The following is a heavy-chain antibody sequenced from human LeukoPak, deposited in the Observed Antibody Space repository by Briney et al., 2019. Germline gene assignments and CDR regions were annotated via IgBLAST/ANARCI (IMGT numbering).Heavy chain of an antibody. CDR3: AREIFVYGDLQGLGAFDI. V-gene: IGHV1-2*02. CDR1: GYTFTGYY. J-gene: IGHJ3*02. Sequence: ASVKVSCKASGYTFTGYYMHWVRQAPGQGLEWMGWINPDSGGTNYAQKFQGRVTMTRDTSISTAYMELSRLRSDDTAVYYCAREIFVYGDLQGLGAFDIWGQGTMVTVSS. D-gene: IGHD4-17*01. CDR2: INPDSGGT.